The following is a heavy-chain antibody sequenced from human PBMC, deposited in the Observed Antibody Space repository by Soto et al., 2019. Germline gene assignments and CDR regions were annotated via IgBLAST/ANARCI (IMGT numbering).Heavy chain of an antibody. Sequence: QVQLVESGGGVVQPGRSLRLSCAASGFTFSSYGMHWVRQAPGKGLEWVAVIWYDGSNKYYVDSVKGRFTISRDNSKNTLYLQMNSLRAGDTAVYYWARDRAILSGSYGPFAYWGQGMLVTVSS. CDR2: IWYDGSNK. D-gene: IGHD1-26*01. V-gene: IGHV3-33*01. CDR1: GFTFSSYG. CDR3: ARDRAILSGSYGPFAY. J-gene: IGHJ4*02.